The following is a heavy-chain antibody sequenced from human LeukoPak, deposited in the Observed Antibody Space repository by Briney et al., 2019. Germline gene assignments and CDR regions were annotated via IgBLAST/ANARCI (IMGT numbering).Heavy chain of an antibody. CDR3: ANWIGSSSRDY. D-gene: IGHD6-6*01. CDR1: GFTFSTYA. V-gene: IGHV3-23*01. Sequence: PGGSLRLSCAASGFTFSTYAMTWVRQAPGKGLEWVAGIKCDGDKIYYADSVRGRFTVSRDNSKNALYLQMDSLRDEDTAVYYCANWIGSSSRDYWGQGTLVTVSS. J-gene: IGHJ4*02. CDR2: IKCDGDKI.